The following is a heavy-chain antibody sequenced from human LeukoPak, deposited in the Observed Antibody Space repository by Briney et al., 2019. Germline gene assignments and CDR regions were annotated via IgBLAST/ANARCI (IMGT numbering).Heavy chain of an antibody. Sequence: GGSLRLSCAASGFTFSSYAMTWVRQAPGKGLEWVSSISDRDHNTYYADSVKGRFTISRDNSKNTLYLQMNSLRAEDTAVYYCAKGGLSRAGLDFWGQGTLVTVAS. CDR2: ISDRDHNT. CDR3: AKGGLSRAGLDF. D-gene: IGHD5/OR15-5a*01. CDR1: GFTFSSYA. J-gene: IGHJ4*02. V-gene: IGHV3-23*01.